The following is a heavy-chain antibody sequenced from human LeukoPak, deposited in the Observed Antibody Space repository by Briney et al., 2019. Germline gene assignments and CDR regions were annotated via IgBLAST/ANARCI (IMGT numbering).Heavy chain of an antibody. Sequence: PSETLSLTCAVYGGSFSGYYWSWTRQPPGKGLEWIGEINHSGSTNYNPSLKSRVTISVDTSKNQFSLKLSSVTAADTAVYYCARAQRVLRFLEWLSNGKYYFDYWGQGTLVTVSS. J-gene: IGHJ4*02. V-gene: IGHV4-34*01. CDR3: ARAQRVLRFLEWLSNGKYYFDY. CDR2: INHSGST. CDR1: GGSFSGYY. D-gene: IGHD3-3*01.